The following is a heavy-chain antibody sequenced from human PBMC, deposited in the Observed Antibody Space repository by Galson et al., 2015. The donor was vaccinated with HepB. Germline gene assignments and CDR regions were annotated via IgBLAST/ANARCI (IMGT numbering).Heavy chain of an antibody. D-gene: IGHD6-13*01. CDR1: GFTFGSYS. J-gene: IGHJ5*02. CDR2: IGRNGSTI. V-gene: IGHV3-23*01. CDR3: AKKGLSAAGNWFDP. Sequence: SLRLSCAASGFTFGSYSMSWFRQAPGKGLEWVSIIGRNGSTIFSADSVKGRFTISRDNSKNTLYLQMNSLRAEDTAIYYCAKKGLSAAGNWFDPWGQGTLVTVSS.